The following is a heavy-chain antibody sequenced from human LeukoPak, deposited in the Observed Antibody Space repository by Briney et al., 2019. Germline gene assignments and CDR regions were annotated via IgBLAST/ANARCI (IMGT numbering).Heavy chain of an antibody. CDR2: IDPDGITT. J-gene: IGHJ6*02. CDR3: TRVQAGRSGLMDV. Sequence: PGGSLRLSCAASGFTLSGYWMHWVRQAPGEGLVWVSRIDPDGITTNYADSVKGRSTTSRDNARNTLYLQMNSLTAEDTALYYCTRVQAGRSGLMDVWGRGTTVTVSS. V-gene: IGHV3-74*01. CDR1: GFTLSGYW. D-gene: IGHD2-8*02.